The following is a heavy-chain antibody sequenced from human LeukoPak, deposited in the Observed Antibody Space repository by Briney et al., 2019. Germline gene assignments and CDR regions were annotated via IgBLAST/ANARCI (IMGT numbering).Heavy chain of an antibody. Sequence: SETLSLTCTVSGGSISSYYWSWIRQSAGKGLEWIGRISTTGGACYNPSLKSRLTMSVDTSKNQFSLTLSYVTAADTAVYYCARSSSITIFGVINWFDPWGQGTLVTVSS. CDR3: ARSSSITIFGVINWFDP. V-gene: IGHV4-4*07. D-gene: IGHD3-3*01. J-gene: IGHJ5*02. CDR1: GGSISSYY. CDR2: ISTTGGA.